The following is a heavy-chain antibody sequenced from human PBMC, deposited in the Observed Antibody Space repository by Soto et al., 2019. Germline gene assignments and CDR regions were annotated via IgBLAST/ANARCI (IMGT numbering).Heavy chain of an antibody. V-gene: IGHV4-39*01. J-gene: IGHJ4*02. CDR3: ARRRIVPTTNFDY. CDR1: GDSITSSSFY. CDR2: IFHTGAT. D-gene: IGHD1-26*01. Sequence: SETLSLTCTVSGDSITSSSFYWGWIRQPPRKGLEWIGHIFHTGATYQNPTLKSRLRMSVDTSKNQFSLNLSSVTATDTAVYYCARRRIVPTTNFDYWGQGTLVTVSS.